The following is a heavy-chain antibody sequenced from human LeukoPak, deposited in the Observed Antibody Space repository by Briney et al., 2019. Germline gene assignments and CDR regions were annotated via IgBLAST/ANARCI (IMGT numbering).Heavy chain of an antibody. CDR3: AKVAKQQLATYYFDY. CDR1: GFTFSSYG. Sequence: PGGSLRLSCAASGFTFSSYGMHWVRQAPGKGLEWVAVISYDGSNKYYADSVKGRFTISRDNSKNTLYLQMNSLRAEDTAVYYCAKVAKQQLATYYFDYWGQGTLVTVSS. J-gene: IGHJ4*02. CDR2: ISYDGSNK. D-gene: IGHD6-13*01. V-gene: IGHV3-30*18.